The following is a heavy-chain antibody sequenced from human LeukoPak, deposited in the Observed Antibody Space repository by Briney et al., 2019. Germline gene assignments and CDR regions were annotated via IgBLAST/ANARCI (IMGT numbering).Heavy chain of an antibody. CDR3: AKMVREFYTISYYFHY. Sequence: GGSLRLSCAVSGFTFRSYAMKWVRQAPGQGLEWVSGISGSGAGTYYADSVKGRFTISRDNSKNTLYLQMNSLRAEDTAVYYCAKMVREFYTISYYFHYWGQGTLVTVSS. D-gene: IGHD4-23*01. CDR2: ISGSGAGT. CDR1: GFTFRSYA. V-gene: IGHV3-23*01. J-gene: IGHJ4*02.